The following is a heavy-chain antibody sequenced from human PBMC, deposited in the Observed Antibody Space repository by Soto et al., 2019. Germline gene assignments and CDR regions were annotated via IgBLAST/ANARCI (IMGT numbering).Heavy chain of an antibody. CDR1: GGSFSGYY. D-gene: IGHD3-10*01. CDR2: INHSGST. Sequence: SETLSLTCAVYGGSFSGYYWSWIRQPPGKGLEWIGEINHSGSTNYNPSLKSRVTISVDTSKNQFSLKLSSVTAADTAVYYCARRWYYYGSGSLWFAPWGQGTLVTVSS. J-gene: IGHJ5*02. V-gene: IGHV4-34*01. CDR3: ARRWYYYGSGSLWFAP.